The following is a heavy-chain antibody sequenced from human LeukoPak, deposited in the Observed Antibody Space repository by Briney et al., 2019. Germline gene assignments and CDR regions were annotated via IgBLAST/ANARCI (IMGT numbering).Heavy chain of an antibody. CDR3: AREPTTPDPSYYYYGMGV. Sequence: GASVKVSCKASGYTFTSYGISWVRQAPGQGLEWMGWISAYNGNTNYAQKLQGRVTMTTDTSTSTAYMELRSLRSDDTAVYYCAREPTTPDPSYYYYGMGVWGQGTTVTVSS. CDR2: ISAYNGNT. J-gene: IGHJ6*02. V-gene: IGHV1-18*01. D-gene: IGHD4-11*01. CDR1: GYTFTSYG.